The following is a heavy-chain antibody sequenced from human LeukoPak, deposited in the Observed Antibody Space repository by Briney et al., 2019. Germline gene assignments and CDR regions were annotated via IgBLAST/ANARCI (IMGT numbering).Heavy chain of an antibody. V-gene: IGHV3-53*01. CDR3: ASRDSSGYYPLAY. J-gene: IGHJ4*02. Sequence: PGGSLRLSCAASGFTVSSNYMSWVRQAPGKGLEWVSVIYSGGSTYYADSVKGRFTISRDNSKNTLYLQMNSLRAEDTAAYYCASRDSSGYYPLAYWGQGTLVTVSS. D-gene: IGHD3-22*01. CDR1: GFTVSSNY. CDR2: IYSGGST.